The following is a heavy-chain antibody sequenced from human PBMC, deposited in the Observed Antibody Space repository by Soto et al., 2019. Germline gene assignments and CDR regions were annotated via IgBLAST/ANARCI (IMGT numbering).Heavy chain of an antibody. D-gene: IGHD2-15*01. CDR3: AIVVVVAAMGPVWFDP. CDR1: GFTFSSHG. CDR2: IWYDGINK. V-gene: IGHV3-33*01. Sequence: GSLRPSCAAPGFTFSSHGMHCVRQAPGKWLEWVAVIWYDGINKYYADSVKGRFTISRDNSKNTLYLQMNSLRAEDTAVYYCAIVVVVAAMGPVWFDPWGQGPLVTVS. J-gene: IGHJ5*02.